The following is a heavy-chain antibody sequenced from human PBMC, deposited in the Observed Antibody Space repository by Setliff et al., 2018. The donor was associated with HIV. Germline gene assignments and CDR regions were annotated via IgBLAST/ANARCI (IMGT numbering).Heavy chain of an antibody. CDR3: ARAGDYSNCDPDARFDP. Sequence: GGSLRLSCAASGFAFDEYAMHWVRQTPGKGLEWVSSISWNSVMRDYADSVKGRFTISRDNAKNSLFRQMNSLTPEDTAFYYCARAGDYSNCDPDARFDPWGQGTLVTVSS. J-gene: IGHJ5*02. CDR2: ISWNSVMR. CDR1: GFAFDEYA. D-gene: IGHD4-4*01. V-gene: IGHV3-9*01.